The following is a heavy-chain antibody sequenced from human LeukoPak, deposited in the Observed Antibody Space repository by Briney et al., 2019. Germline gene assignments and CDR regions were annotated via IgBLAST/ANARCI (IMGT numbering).Heavy chain of an antibody. CDR3: ARPCGGDCSFLDI. V-gene: IGHV3-11*01. CDR2: IGTSSTNT. J-gene: IGHJ3*02. CDR1: GFTFSDWY. Sequence: GGSLRLSCAASGFTFSDWYMNWVRQAPGKELEWNSCIGTSSTNTHYADSVKGRFTISRDNTKNSVHLQLKNVRAEDTAVYYCARPCGGDCSFLDIWGQGTMVTVSS. D-gene: IGHD2-21*01.